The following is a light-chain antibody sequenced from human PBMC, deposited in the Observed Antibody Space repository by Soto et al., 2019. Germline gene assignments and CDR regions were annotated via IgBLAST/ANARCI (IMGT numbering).Light chain of an antibody. Sequence: PGEWATLSCRVSQSVSSRYLAWYQHKPGQAPRLLIYDASNRATGIPARFSGSGSGTDFTLTISSLEPEDFAVYYCQQRSNWRITFGQGTRLENK. CDR3: QQRSNWRIT. J-gene: IGKJ5*01. CDR2: DAS. V-gene: IGKV3-11*01. CDR1: QSVSSRY.